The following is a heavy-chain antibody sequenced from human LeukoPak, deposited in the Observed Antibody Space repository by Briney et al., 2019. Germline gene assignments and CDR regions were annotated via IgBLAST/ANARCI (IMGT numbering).Heavy chain of an antibody. CDR1: GFTFSSYW. CDR2: IKQDGSEK. CDR3: AGSAYSLAGWFDP. D-gene: IGHD1-26*01. J-gene: IGHJ5*02. Sequence: GGSLRLSCAASGFTFSSYWMSWVRQAPGKGLEWVANIKQDGSEKYYVDSVKGRFTISRDNAKNSLYLQMNSLRAEDTAVYYCAGSAYSLAGWFDPWGQGTLVTVSS. V-gene: IGHV3-7*01.